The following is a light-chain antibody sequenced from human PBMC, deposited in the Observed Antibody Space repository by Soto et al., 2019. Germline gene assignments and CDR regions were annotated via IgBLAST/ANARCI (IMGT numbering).Light chain of an antibody. V-gene: IGLV2-14*01. CDR2: DVT. Sequence: QSALPQPASVSASPGQSITISCTGTRTDIGGFDSVSWYQQHPGKAPKLMIYDVTDRPSGVSNRFSGSKSGDTASLTISGLQAEDEADYYCSSYTTSSTLVFGVGTQMTVL. J-gene: IGLJ2*01. CDR1: RTDIGGFDS. CDR3: SSYTTSSTLV.